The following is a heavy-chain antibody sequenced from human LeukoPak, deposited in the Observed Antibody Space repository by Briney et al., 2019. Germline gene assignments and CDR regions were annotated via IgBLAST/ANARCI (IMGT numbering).Heavy chain of an antibody. CDR2: ITSSGTTI. J-gene: IGHJ4*01. D-gene: IGHD1-14*01. CDR3: VSPVFINF. CDR1: GFTFSSYN. Sequence: GGSLRLSCAASGFTFSSYNMNWVRQAPGKGLECVSYITSSGTTIYYADSVKGRFTISRDNSKNAVYLQMSSLRPEDTAVYYYVSPVFINFWGQGTLVTVSS. V-gene: IGHV3-48*01.